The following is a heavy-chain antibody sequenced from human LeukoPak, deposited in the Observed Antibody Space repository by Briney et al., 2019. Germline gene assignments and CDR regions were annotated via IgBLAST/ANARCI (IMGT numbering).Heavy chain of an antibody. V-gene: IGHV1-8*01. CDR2: MNPNSGKT. J-gene: IGHJ4*02. Sequence: ASVKVSCKASGYTFTSYDINWVRQATGQGLEWMGWMNPNSGKTGYAQKFQGRVTMTRNTSIRTAYMELSSLRSEDTAVYYCARAITMVRGGGVGYWGQGTLVTVSS. CDR1: GYTFTSYD. D-gene: IGHD3-10*01. CDR3: ARAITMVRGGGVGY.